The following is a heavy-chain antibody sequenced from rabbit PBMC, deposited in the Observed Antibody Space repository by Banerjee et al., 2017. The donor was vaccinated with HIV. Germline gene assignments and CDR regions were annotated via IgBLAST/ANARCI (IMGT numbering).Heavy chain of an antibody. CDR1: GFSFSSNV. V-gene: IGHV1S40*01. Sequence: QSLEESGGDLVKPGASLTLTCTASGFSFSSNVMCWVRQAPGKGMEWIAYIDAGSSGDTTFYASWAKGRFTISKPSSTTVTLQMTSLTAADTATYFCARESSSGYGQLDLWGPGTLVTVS. CDR2: IDAGSSGDTT. CDR3: ARESSSGYGQLDL. J-gene: IGHJ3*01. D-gene: IGHD1-1*01.